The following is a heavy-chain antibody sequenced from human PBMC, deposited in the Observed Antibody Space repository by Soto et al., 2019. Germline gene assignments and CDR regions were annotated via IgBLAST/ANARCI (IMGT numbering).Heavy chain of an antibody. J-gene: IGHJ6*02. D-gene: IGHD3-10*01. CDR3: ARVLLWFGELSYDRVYFYYGMDV. CDR2: IHHSGTT. CDR1: GGSVSSGGYS. Sequence: QVQLQESGPGLVKSSETLSLTCTVSGGSVSSGGYSWTWIRQPPGKGLEWIGSIHHSGTTNYNPYVTSRVAVSVDTSKNQFSLQLNSVTAADTAVYYCARVLLWFGELSYDRVYFYYGMDVWGHGTTVTVSS. V-gene: IGHV4-61*08.